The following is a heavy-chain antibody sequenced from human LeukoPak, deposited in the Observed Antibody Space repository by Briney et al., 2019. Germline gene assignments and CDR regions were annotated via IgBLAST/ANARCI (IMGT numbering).Heavy chain of an antibody. D-gene: IGHD4-17*01. CDR1: GFTFSSYG. J-gene: IGHJ4*02. CDR3: ACRSVTTHKTPFDY. Sequence: GRSLRLSCAASGFTFSSYGMHWVRQAPGKGLEWVAVISYDGSNKYYADSVKGRFTISRDNSKNTLYLQMNSLRAEDTAVYYCACRSVTTHKTPFDYWGQGTLVTVSA. CDR2: ISYDGSNK. V-gene: IGHV3-30*03.